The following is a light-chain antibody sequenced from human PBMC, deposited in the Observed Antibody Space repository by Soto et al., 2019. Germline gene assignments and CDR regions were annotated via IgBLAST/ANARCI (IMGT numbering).Light chain of an antibody. Sequence: QSVLTQPPSVSAAPGQKVTXXXXGXKSXIXNYHVSWYQQFPGTAPKLLIYDDNKRPSGIPDRFSGSKSGTSATLGITGLQTGDEADYYCGTWDXSLSSGVFGGGTKVTVL. J-gene: IGLJ2*01. CDR1: KSXIXNYH. CDR2: DDN. CDR3: GTWDXSLSSGV. V-gene: IGLV1-51*01.